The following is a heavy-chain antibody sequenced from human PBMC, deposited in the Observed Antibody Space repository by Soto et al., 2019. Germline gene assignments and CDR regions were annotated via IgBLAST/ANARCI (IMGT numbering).Heavy chain of an antibody. CDR1: GYTFTSYG. V-gene: IGHV1-18*01. CDR2: ISAYNGNT. CDR3: AREDGIAAAGMPYDAFDI. J-gene: IGHJ3*02. Sequence: ASVKVSCKASGYTFTSYGISWVRQAPGQGLEWMGWISAYNGNTNYAQKLQGRVTMTTDTSTSTAYMELRSLRSDDTAVYYCAREDGIAAAGMPYDAFDIWAQGTMVTVSS. D-gene: IGHD6-13*01.